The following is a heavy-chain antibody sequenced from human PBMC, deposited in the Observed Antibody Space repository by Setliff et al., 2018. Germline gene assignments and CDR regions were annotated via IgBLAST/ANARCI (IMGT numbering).Heavy chain of an antibody. Sequence: PSETLSLTCSVSGASITSGGFYWTWIRQPAGKGLEWIGHISPSGSTTYNPSVKSRVTISLDTPKNHFSLKLDSVTAADTALYYCARSPSSGAYWNPRPFYSDYWARGTQVTVSS. CDR2: ISPSGST. D-gene: IGHD1-26*01. CDR1: GASITSGGFY. V-gene: IGHV4-61*09. CDR3: ARSPSSGAYWNPRPFYSDY. J-gene: IGHJ4*02.